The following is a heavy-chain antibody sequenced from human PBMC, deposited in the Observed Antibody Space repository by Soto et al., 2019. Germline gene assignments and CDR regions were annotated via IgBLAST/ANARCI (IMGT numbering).Heavy chain of an antibody. CDR1: GYTLTTYA. CDR2: INPASGHT. D-gene: IGHD1-26*01. V-gene: IGHV1-3*01. J-gene: IGHJ6*02. Sequence: GASVKVSCKASGYTLTTYALHWVRQAPGQRPEWMGWINPASGHTKYSKKFQDRVTITRDTSASTGYMELSSLRSEDTAVYYFGRSVVGATGEILYNAMDVWGQGTTVTVSS. CDR3: GRSVVGATGEILYNAMDV.